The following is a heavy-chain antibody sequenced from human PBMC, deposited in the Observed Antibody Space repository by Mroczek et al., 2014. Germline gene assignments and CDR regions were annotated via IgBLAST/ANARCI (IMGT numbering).Heavy chain of an antibody. Sequence: QLVESGPGLVKPSETLSLTCTVSGGSISSSSYYWGWIRQPPGKGLEWIGSIYYSGSTYYNPSLKSRVTISVDTSKNQFSLKLSSVTAADTAVYYCAGILNRIAARPWDAFDIWGQGTMVTVSS. CDR3: AGILNRIAARPWDAFDI. V-gene: IGHV4-39*01. CDR2: IYYSGST. J-gene: IGHJ3*02. D-gene: IGHD6-6*01. CDR1: GGSISSSSYY.